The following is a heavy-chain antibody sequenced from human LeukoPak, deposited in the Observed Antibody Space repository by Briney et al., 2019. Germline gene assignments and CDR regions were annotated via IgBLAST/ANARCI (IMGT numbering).Heavy chain of an antibody. V-gene: IGHV4-59*12. CDR2: IYYSGST. CDR3: ARGQRSCSGGSCYGPYFDY. CDR1: GGSISDYY. D-gene: IGHD2-15*01. J-gene: IGHJ4*02. Sequence: SETLSLTCTVSGGSISDYYWNWIRQPPGKGPEWIGYIYYSGSTNYNPSLKSRVTISVDTSKNQFSLKLSSVTAADTAVYYCARGQRSCSGGSCYGPYFDYWGQGTLVTVSS.